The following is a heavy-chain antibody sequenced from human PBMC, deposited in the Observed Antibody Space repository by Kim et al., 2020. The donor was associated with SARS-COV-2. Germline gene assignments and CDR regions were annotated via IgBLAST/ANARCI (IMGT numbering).Heavy chain of an antibody. CDR3: ASSGYYDSNYYYYYYMDV. CDR1: GGSISSSSYY. CDR2: IYYSGST. D-gene: IGHD3-22*01. J-gene: IGHJ6*03. V-gene: IGHV4-39*01. Sequence: SETLSLTCTVSGGSISSSSYYWGWIRQPPGKGLEWIGSIYYSGSTYYNPSLKSRVTISVDTSKNQFSLKLSSVTAADTAVYYCASSGYYDSNYYYYYYMDVWGKGTTVTVSS.